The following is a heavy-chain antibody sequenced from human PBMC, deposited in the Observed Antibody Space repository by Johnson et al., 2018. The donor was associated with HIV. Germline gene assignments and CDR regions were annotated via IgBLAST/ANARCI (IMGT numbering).Heavy chain of an antibody. J-gene: IGHJ3*02. CDR1: GFTFSSYD. CDR3: AKVRRGSSWYIAFDI. Sequence: MLLVESGGGVVQPGGSLRLSCAASGFTFSSYDMHWVRQATGTGLEWVSAIGTAGDTYYPGSVKGRFPISRDNSKNTLYLQMNSLRAEDTAVYYCAKVRRGSSWYIAFDIWGQGTMVIVSS. CDR2: IGTAGDT. D-gene: IGHD6-13*01. V-gene: IGHV3-13*01.